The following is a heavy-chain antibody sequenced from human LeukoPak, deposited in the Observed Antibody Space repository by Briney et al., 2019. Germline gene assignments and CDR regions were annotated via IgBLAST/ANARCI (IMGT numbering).Heavy chain of an antibody. CDR1: GFTFSSYA. D-gene: IGHD2-15*01. CDR2: ISGSGGST. V-gene: IGHV3-23*01. J-gene: IGHJ4*02. Sequence: GGSLRLSCAASGFTFSSYAMSWVRQAPGKGLEWVSAISGSGGSTYYADSVKGRFTISRDNSKNTLYLQMNSLRAEDTAVYYCAGASSDGVIIDATSFDLWGQGTLVIVSS. CDR3: AGASSDGVIIDATSFDL.